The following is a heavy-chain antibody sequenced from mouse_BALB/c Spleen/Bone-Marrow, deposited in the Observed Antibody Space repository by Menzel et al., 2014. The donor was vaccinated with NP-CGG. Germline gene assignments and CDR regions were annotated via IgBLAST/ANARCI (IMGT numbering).Heavy chain of an antibody. V-gene: IGHV5-17*02. CDR3: ARHYGTIYYYAMDY. CDR1: GFTFSSFG. J-gene: IGHJ4*01. D-gene: IGHD2-1*01. CDR2: ISSGSSTI. Sequence: DVKLQESGGGLVQPGGSRKLSCAASGFTFSSFGMHWVRQAPEKGLEWVAYISSGSSTIYYADTVKGRFTISRDNPKNTLFLQMTSLRSEDTAMYYCARHYGTIYYYAMDYWGQGTSVTVSS.